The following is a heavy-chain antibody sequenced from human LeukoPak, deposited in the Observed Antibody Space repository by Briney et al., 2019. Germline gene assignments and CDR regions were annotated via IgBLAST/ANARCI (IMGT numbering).Heavy chain of an antibody. CDR1: GGSFSGYY. CDR3: ARRRRYSYGYLDY. CDR2: INHSGST. Sequence: SETLSLTCAVYGGSFSGYYWSWIRQPPGKGLEWNGEINHSGSTNYNPSLKSRVTLSVDTSKNQFSLKLSSVTAADTAVYYCARRRRYSYGYLDYWGQGTLVTVSS. V-gene: IGHV4-34*01. J-gene: IGHJ4*02. D-gene: IGHD5-18*01.